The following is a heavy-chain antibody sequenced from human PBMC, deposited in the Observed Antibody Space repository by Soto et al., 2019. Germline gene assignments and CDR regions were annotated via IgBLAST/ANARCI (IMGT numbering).Heavy chain of an antibody. J-gene: IGHJ6*02. V-gene: IGHV1-18*01. CDR2: INTYNGNT. CDR1: GYTFTRYG. CDR3: AMVDVYVTPSPQDV. Sequence: QVQLVQSGAEVKNPGASVKVSCKASGYTFTRYGIGWARQAPGQGLEWMGWINTYNGNTNYAQNDPRRVTLTTDTSTSTAYMELRSLRSNDTAIYYCAMVDVYVTPSPQDVWGQGTTVIFSS. D-gene: IGHD3-16*01.